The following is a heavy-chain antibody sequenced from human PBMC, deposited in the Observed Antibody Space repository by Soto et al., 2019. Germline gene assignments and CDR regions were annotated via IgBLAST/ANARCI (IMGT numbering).Heavy chain of an antibody. J-gene: IGHJ4*02. CDR2: ISDSGGNT. CDR3: AKDHFGSGSYRFDY. V-gene: IGHV3-23*01. Sequence: GGSLRLSCAASEFTFSSYAMSWVRQAPGKGLEWVSAISDSGGNTYYADSVKGRFTISRDNSKNTLYLQMTSLRAEDTAVYHCAKDHFGSGSYRFDYWGQGTLVTVSS. D-gene: IGHD3-10*01. CDR1: EFTFSSYA.